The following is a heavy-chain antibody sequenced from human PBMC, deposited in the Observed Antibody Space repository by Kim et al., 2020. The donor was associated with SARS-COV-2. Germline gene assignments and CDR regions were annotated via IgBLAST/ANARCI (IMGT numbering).Heavy chain of an antibody. CDR2: INPNSGGT. CDR3: VTLSPPLHPDYGENWFDP. D-gene: IGHD4-17*01. J-gene: IGHJ5*02. Sequence: ASVKVSCKASGYTFTGYYMHWVRQAPGQGLEWMGRINPNSGGTNYAQKFQGRVTMTRDTSISTAYMELSRLRSDDTAVYYCVTLSPPLHPDYGENWFDPWGQGTLVTVSS. V-gene: IGHV1-2*06. CDR1: GYTFTGYY.